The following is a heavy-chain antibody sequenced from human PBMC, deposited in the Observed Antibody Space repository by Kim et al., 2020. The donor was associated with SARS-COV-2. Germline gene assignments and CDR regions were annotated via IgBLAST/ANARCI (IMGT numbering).Heavy chain of an antibody. J-gene: IGHJ4*02. CDR1: GGSISSGGYY. V-gene: IGHV4-31*03. Sequence: SETLSLTCTVSGGSISSGGYYWSWIRQHPGKGLEWIGYIYYSGSTYYNPSLKSRVTISVDTSKNQFSLKLSSVTAADTAVYYCASYYDSSGYYLGAYWGQGTLVTVSS. D-gene: IGHD3-22*01. CDR2: IYYSGST. CDR3: ASYYDSSGYYLGAY.